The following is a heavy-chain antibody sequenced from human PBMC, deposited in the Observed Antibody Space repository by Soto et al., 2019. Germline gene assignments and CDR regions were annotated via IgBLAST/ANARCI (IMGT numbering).Heavy chain of an antibody. CDR1: GGSFSTYA. Sequence: ASVKVSCKASGGSFSTYAINWLRQAPGQGLEWMGWISAYNGNTNYAQKIQGRVTMTTDTSTSTAYMELRSLRSDDTAVYYCARAPYVWGSYRTFDYWGQGTLVTVSS. CDR2: ISAYNGNT. J-gene: IGHJ4*02. V-gene: IGHV1-18*01. CDR3: ARAPYVWGSYRTFDY. D-gene: IGHD3-16*02.